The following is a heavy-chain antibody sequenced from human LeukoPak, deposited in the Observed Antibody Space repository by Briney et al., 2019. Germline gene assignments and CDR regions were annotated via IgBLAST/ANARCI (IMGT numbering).Heavy chain of an antibody. J-gene: IGHJ5*02. V-gene: IGHV4-4*07. CDR2: IYTSGST. D-gene: IGHD6-13*01. Sequence: KTSETLSLTCTVSGGSISSYYWSWIRQPAGKGLEWIGRIYTSGSTNYNPSLKSGVTMSVDTSKNQFSLKLSSVTAADTAVYYCARAWAAAGKTWFDPWGQGTLVTVSS. CDR3: ARAWAAAGKTWFDP. CDR1: GGSISSYY.